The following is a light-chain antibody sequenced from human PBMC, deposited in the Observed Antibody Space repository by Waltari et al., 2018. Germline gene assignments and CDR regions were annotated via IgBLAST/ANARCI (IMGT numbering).Light chain of an antibody. V-gene: IGLV1-44*01. CDR2: SSN. CDR1: ISNIGSNT. J-gene: IGLJ3*02. CDR3: ATWDDSLNGWV. Sequence: QSVLTQPPSASVTPGQRVIISCSGSISNIGSNTVNWYQQLPGTAPKLVIYSSNHRPSGVPDRFSGSRSGTSASLAISGLQSEDEADYYCATWDDSLNGWVFGGGTKLTVL.